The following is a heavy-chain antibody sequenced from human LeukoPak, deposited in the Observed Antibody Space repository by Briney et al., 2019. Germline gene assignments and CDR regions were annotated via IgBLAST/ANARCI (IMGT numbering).Heavy chain of an antibody. CDR3: SRGRASAFDY. Sequence: PSQTLSLTCVISGDSLSSSGDAWNWIRQSPSGRLEWLGRTYQRSKWSSGYALSVRSRITVDPDTSKNQFSLQLYSVTPEDTAVYYCSRGRASAFDYWDQGTLVTVSS. CDR1: GDSLSSSGDA. V-gene: IGHV6-1*01. J-gene: IGHJ4*02. CDR2: TYQRSKWSS. D-gene: IGHD6-13*01.